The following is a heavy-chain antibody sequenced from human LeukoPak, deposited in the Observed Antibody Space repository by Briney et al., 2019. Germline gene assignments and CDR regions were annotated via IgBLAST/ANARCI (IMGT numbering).Heavy chain of an antibody. CDR2: INPSGGST. J-gene: IGHJ6*02. CDR1: GYTFTSYY. CDR3: ARDAEIVVVPAAIPVVGGQGMDV. D-gene: IGHD2-2*02. Sequence: ASVTVSCKASGYTFTSYYMHWVRQAPGQGLEWMGIINPSGGSTSYAQKFQGRVTMTRDTSTSTVYMELSSLRSEDTAVYHCARDAEIVVVPAAIPVVGGQGMDVWGQGTTVTVSS. V-gene: IGHV1-46*01.